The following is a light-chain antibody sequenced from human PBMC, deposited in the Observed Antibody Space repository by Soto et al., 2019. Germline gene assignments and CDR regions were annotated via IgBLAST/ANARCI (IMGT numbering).Light chain of an antibody. CDR3: CSYAGSYTYV. V-gene: IGLV2-11*01. CDR2: DVT. Sequence: LTQPRSVSGSHGQSVTIPCTGTNRAVGTFYFVSWYQQYPDKGPKLIIYDVTERPSGVPDRFSGSKSGNTASLTISGLQAEDEADYYCCSYAGSYTYVFGSGTKVTVL. CDR1: NRAVGTFYF. J-gene: IGLJ1*01.